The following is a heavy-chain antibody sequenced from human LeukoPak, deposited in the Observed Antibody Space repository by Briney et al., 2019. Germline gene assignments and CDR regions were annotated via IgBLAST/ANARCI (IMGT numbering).Heavy chain of an antibody. CDR3: GRDLRAAGHYYMDV. Sequence: SVKVSCKASGGTFSSHAISWVRQAPGQGLEWMAGIIPLYDSPNYAQKFQGRVTLTTDESTSTAYMELSSLRSEDTAVYYCGRDLRAAGHYYMDVWGKGTTVTVSS. CDR2: IIPLYDSP. V-gene: IGHV1-69*05. J-gene: IGHJ6*03. D-gene: IGHD6-13*01. CDR1: GGTFSSHA.